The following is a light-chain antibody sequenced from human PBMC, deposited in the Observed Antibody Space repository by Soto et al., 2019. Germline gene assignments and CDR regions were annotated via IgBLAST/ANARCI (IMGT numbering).Light chain of an antibody. CDR1: SSDVGGYKY. CDR2: EGN. Sequence: QSALTQPPSASGSPGQSVTISCTGTSSDVGGYKYVSWYQQHPGKVPKLIIYEGNKRPSGVPDRFSGSKSGNTASLTVSGLQAEDEADYYCSSYAGTNNDYVFGTGTQLTVL. J-gene: IGLJ1*01. V-gene: IGLV2-8*01. CDR3: SSYAGTNNDYV.